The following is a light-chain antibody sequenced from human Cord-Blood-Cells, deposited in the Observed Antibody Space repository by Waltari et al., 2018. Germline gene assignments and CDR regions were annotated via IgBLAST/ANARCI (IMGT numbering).Light chain of an antibody. Sequence: DIVKTQSADSLAVSLGETATINCKSNQSVLYSSNNKNYLAWYQQKPRQPPKLIIYWASTRESGVPDRFSGSGSWADFTLTISSLQAEDGAVYYCQQYYSTHSFGQGTKLEIK. CDR2: WAS. V-gene: IGKV4-1*01. CDR3: QQYYSTHS. CDR1: QSVLYSSNNKNY. J-gene: IGKJ2*03.